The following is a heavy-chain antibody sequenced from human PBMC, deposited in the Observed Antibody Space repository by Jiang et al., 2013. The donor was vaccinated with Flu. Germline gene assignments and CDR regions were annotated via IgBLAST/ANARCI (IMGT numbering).Heavy chain of an antibody. J-gene: IGHJ3*02. CDR2: TYYRSKWYN. D-gene: IGHD3-10*01. V-gene: IGHV6-1*01. CDR3: AREGIWFGFDAFDI. Sequence: PSRGLEWLGRTYYRSKWYNDYTVSVKSRITINPDTSKNQFSLQLNSVTPEDTAVYYCAREGIWFGFDAFDIWGQGTMVTVSS.